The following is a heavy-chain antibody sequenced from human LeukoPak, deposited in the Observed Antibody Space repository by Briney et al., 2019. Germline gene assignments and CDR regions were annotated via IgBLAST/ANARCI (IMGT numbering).Heavy chain of an antibody. J-gene: IGHJ4*02. CDR1: GYGFTNYW. Sequence: GESLKISCKASGYGFTNYWMGWVRQMPGKGLEWMGIIYPGDSDTKYSPSFQGQVTISADKSINTAYLQWSSLRASDTAMYYCARQGIIVAGTMGTTSDYWGQGTLLTVSS. D-gene: IGHD5-12*01. V-gene: IGHV5-51*01. CDR2: IYPGDSDT. CDR3: ARQGIIVAGTMGTTSDY.